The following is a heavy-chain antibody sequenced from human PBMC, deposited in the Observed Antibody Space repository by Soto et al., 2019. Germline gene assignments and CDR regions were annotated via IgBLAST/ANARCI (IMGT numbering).Heavy chain of an antibody. CDR3: ARGGKTMREGHTLEP. Sequence: QVRLVQSGAEVKNPGASVKVSCRASGYNFISYDINWLRQATGQGLEWMGWINPDSGNTGYSQKFQGRLTLKNETSISTASVELTSITYEDPAGYYSARGGKTMREGHTLEPWGRGTQVTVS. J-gene: IGHJ5*02. CDR2: INPDSGNT. V-gene: IGHV1-8*01. D-gene: IGHD1-26*01. CDR1: GYNFISYD.